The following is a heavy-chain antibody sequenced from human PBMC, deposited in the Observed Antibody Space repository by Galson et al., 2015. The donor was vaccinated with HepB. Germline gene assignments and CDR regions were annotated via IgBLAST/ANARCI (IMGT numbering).Heavy chain of an antibody. CDR1: GGSISSYY. CDR3: ASAHNTYYYELH. J-gene: IGHJ4*02. D-gene: IGHD3-22*01. V-gene: IGHV4-59*01. Sequence: ETLSLTCTVSGGSISSYYWSWIRQPPGKGLEWIGYIYYSGSTNYNPSLKSRVTISVDTSKNQFSLKLSSVTAADTAVYYCASAHNTYYYELHWGQGTLVTVSS. CDR2: IYYSGST.